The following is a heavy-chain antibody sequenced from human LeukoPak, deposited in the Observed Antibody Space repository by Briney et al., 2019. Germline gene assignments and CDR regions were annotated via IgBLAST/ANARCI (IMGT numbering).Heavy chain of an antibody. CDR3: AREGKELSAFDI. Sequence: PGGSLRLSCAASGFTFSSYAMSWVRQAPGKGLEWVSAISGSGGSTYYADSVKGRFTISRDNAKNSLYLQMNSLRAEDTAVYYCAREGKELSAFDIWGQGTMVTVSS. V-gene: IGHV3-23*01. D-gene: IGHD1-7*01. J-gene: IGHJ3*02. CDR1: GFTFSSYA. CDR2: ISGSGGST.